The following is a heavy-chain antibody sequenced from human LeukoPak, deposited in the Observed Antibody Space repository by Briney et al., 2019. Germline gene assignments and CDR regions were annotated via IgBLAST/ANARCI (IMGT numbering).Heavy chain of an antibody. Sequence: PGGSLRLSCAASGFTFSSYSMNWVRQAPGKGLEWVSYISSSSSTIYYADSVKGRSTISRDNAKNSLYLQMNSLRAEDTAVYYCARVSYCTNGVCYTDENWFDPWGQGTLVTVSS. CDR3: ARVSYCTNGVCYTDENWFDP. J-gene: IGHJ5*02. CDR2: ISSSSSTI. CDR1: GFTFSSYS. D-gene: IGHD2-8*01. V-gene: IGHV3-48*01.